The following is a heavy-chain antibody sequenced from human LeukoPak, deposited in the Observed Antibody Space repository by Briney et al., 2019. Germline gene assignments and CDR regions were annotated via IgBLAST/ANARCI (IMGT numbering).Heavy chain of an antibody. V-gene: IGHV1-69*13. D-gene: IGHD3-10*01. CDR2: IVPIFGTA. CDR3: ARDPHYGSGSYFDY. Sequence: GASVKVSCKASGGTFASSVVTWVRQAPGQGLEWMGQIVPIFGTASYAQKLQGRITITADSSTNTVYMELTSLRSEDTAVYYCARDPHYGSGSYFDYWGQGTLVTVSS. J-gene: IGHJ4*02. CDR1: GGTFASSV.